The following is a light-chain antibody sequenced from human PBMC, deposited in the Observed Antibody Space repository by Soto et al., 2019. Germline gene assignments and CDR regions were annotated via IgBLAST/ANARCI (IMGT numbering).Light chain of an antibody. V-gene: IGKV1-39*01. CDR3: QQGYTSRWT. CDR2: ATS. Sequence: IPMTQSPSSLSASVGDRVTITCRAGQDIRSYLNWYQQKPGKAPQLLIYATSFLQIGVPSRFSASGSGTDFSLVITDLQLEDSATYYCQQGYTSRWTSGQGTKVEI. J-gene: IGKJ1*01. CDR1: QDIRSY.